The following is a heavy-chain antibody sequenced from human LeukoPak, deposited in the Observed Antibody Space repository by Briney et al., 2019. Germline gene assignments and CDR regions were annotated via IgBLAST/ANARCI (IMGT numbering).Heavy chain of an antibody. CDR3: ARGLRYYYDSSGYFRKYFDY. V-gene: IGHV4-34*01. CDR2: INRSGST. D-gene: IGHD3-22*01. CDR1: GGSFSGYY. Sequence: SETLSLTCAVCGGSFSGYYWRWIRQPPGKGLECIAEINRSGSTNYNPSLKSRVTISVDTSKNQFSLNLSSVTAADTAVYYCARGLRYYYDSSGYFRKYFDYWGQGTLVSVSS. J-gene: IGHJ4*02.